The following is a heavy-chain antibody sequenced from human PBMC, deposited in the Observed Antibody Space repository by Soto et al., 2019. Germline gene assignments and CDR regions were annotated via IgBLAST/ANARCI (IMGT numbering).Heavy chain of an antibody. CDR2: FDPEDGET. Sequence: QVQLVQSGAEVKKPGASVKVSCKVSGYTLTELSMHWVRQAPGKGLEWMGGFDPEDGETIYAQKFQGRVTMTEDTSKXTAYMELRGLRSEETAVYYCATGSYYYGSGSYYDYWGQGTLVTVSS. V-gene: IGHV1-24*01. J-gene: IGHJ4*02. D-gene: IGHD3-10*01. CDR1: GYTLTELS. CDR3: ATGSYYYGSGSYYDY.